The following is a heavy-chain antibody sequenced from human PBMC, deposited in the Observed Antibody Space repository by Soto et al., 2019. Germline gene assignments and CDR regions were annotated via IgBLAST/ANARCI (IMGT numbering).Heavy chain of an antibody. CDR3: ASGSFGVVTPYYYGMDV. V-gene: IGHV5-51*01. CDR1: GYSFTSYW. D-gene: IGHD3-3*01. Sequence: GASLKISCKGSGYSFTSYWIGWVRQMPGKGLEWMGIIYPGDSDTRYSPSFQGQVTISADKSISTAYLQWSSLKASDTAMYYCASGSFGVVTPYYYGMDVWGQGTTVTVSS. CDR2: IYPGDSDT. J-gene: IGHJ6*02.